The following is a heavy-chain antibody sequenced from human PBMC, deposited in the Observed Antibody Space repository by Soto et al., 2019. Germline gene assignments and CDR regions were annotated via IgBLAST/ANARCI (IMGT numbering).Heavy chain of an antibody. D-gene: IGHD1-1*01. CDR3: EKLRGVALEDFDH. J-gene: IGHJ4*02. CDR2: VSSDGRSK. Sequence: QVQLVESGGGVVQPGRSLRLSCAASGFTFNSHALHWVRQAPGKGLEWVATVSSDGRSKFYPDSVKGRFTGSRDNSKNTLYLQINRLRGEDTAVYYCEKLRGVALEDFDHWGQGTLVTVSS. CDR1: GFTFNSHA. V-gene: IGHV3-30*18.